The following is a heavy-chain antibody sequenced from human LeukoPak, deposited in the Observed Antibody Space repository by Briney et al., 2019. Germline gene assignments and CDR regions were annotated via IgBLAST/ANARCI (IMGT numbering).Heavy chain of an antibody. CDR3: ARTEMATKVYYFDY. CDR1: GGSFSGYY. CDR2: INHSGST. Sequence: SETLSLTCAVYGGSFSGYYWSWIRQPPGKGLEWIGEINHSGSTNYNPSLKSRVTISVDTSKNQFSLKLSSVTAADTAVYYCARTEMATKVYYFDYWDQGTLVTVSS. D-gene: IGHD5-24*01. V-gene: IGHV4-34*01. J-gene: IGHJ4*02.